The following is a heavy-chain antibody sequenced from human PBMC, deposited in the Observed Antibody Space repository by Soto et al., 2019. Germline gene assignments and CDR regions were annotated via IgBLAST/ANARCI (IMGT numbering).Heavy chain of an antibody. CDR2: MNPNSGNT. V-gene: IGHV1-8*01. J-gene: IGHJ4*02. CDR1: GYTFTSYD. Sequence: ASVKVSCKASGYTFTSYDINWVRQATGQGLEWMGWMNPNSGNTGYAQKFQGRVTMTRNTSISTAYMELSSLRSEDTAVYYCARSREDADSSGWPPTPVGYWGQGTLVTVSS. CDR3: ARSREDADSSGWPPTPVGY. D-gene: IGHD6-19*01.